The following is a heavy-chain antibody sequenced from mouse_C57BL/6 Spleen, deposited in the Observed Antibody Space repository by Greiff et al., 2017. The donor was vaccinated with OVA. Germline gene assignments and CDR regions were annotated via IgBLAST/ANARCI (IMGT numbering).Heavy chain of an antibody. D-gene: IGHD2-4*01. CDR1: GYTFTSYW. J-gene: IGHJ2*01. V-gene: IGHV1-50*01. CDR2: IDPSDGYT. CDR3: VRMITREYYFDY. Sequence: QVQLQQPGAELVKPGASVKLSCKASGYTFTSYWMQWVKQRPGQGLEWIGEIDPSDGYTNYNHKFKGKATLTVDTSSSTAYMQLSSLTAEDSAVYYCVRMITREYYFDYWGQGTTLTVSS.